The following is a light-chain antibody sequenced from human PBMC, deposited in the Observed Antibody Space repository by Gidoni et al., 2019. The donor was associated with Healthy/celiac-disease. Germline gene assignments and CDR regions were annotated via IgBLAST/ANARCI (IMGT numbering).Light chain of an antibody. CDR3: QQYDNLLRFT. J-gene: IGKJ3*01. CDR1: QDISNY. V-gene: IGKV1-33*01. CDR2: DAS. Sequence: DIQMTQSPSSLSASVGDRVTITCQASQDISNYLNWDQQKPGKAPKLLIYDASNLETGVPSRFSGSGSGTDFTFTISSLQPEDIATYYCQQYDNLLRFTFGPGTKVEIK.